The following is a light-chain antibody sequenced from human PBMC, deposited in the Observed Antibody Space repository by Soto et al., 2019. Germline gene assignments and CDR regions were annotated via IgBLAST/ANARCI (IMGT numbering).Light chain of an antibody. CDR2: DVS. J-gene: IGLJ1*01. CDR1: SSDVGGYNY. V-gene: IGLV2-14*01. CDR3: SSYTSSSTSYV. Sequence: QSALTQPASVSGSPGQSITISCTGTSSDVGGYNYVSWYQQHPGKAPKLMIYDVSNRPSGVSNRFSGSKSGNXASLTISGLQAEDEADYYCSSYTSSSTSYVFGTGTKLTVL.